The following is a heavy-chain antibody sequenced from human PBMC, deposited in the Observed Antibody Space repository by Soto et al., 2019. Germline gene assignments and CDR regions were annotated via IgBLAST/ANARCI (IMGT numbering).Heavy chain of an antibody. CDR2: MNPNSGNT. D-gene: IGHD1-26*01. CDR1: GYTFIRYG. V-gene: IGHV1-8*01. Sequence: GASVKVSCKASGYTFIRYGINWVRQAPGQGLEWMGWMNPNSGNTGYAQKFQGRVTMTRNTSISTAYMELSSLRSEDTAVYYCAREKVGAPDYWGQGTLVTVSS. J-gene: IGHJ4*02. CDR3: AREKVGAPDY.